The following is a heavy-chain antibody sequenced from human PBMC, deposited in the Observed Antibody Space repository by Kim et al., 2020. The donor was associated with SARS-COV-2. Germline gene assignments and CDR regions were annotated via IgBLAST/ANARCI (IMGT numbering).Heavy chain of an antibody. D-gene: IGHD1-26*01. J-gene: IGHJ4*02. V-gene: IGHV3-23*01. CDR3: AKDHEWELHSPLDY. Sequence: GGSLRLSCAASGFTFSSYAMSWVRQAPGKGLEWVSAISGSGGSTYYADSVKGRFTISRDNSKNTLYLQMNSLRAEDTAVYYCAKDHEWELHSPLDYWGQGTLVTVSS. CDR1: GFTFSSYA. CDR2: ISGSGGST.